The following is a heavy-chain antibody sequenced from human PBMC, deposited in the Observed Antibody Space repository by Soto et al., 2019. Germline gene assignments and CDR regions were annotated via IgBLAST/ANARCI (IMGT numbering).Heavy chain of an antibody. CDR1: GFTFSSSA. Sequence: GGSLRLSCAASGFTFSSSAMSWVRQAPGKGLEWVSYISSSGSTIYYADSVKGRFTISRDNAKNSLYLQMNSLRAEDTAVYYCARSRQQPYYYYYGMDVWGQGTTVTVSS. CDR2: ISSSGSTI. CDR3: ARSRQQPYYYYYGMDV. J-gene: IGHJ6*02. V-gene: IGHV3-48*03. D-gene: IGHD6-13*01.